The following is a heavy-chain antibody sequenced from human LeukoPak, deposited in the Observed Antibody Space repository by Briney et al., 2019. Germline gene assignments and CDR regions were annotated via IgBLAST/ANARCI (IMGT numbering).Heavy chain of an antibody. D-gene: IGHD5-18*01. CDR3: ARGTLDTAMVWGDYYYMDV. CDR1: GFTFSSYW. J-gene: IGHJ6*03. V-gene: IGHV3-7*01. Sequence: GGSLRLSCAASGFTFSSYWMSWVRQAPGKGLELVANIKQDGSEKYYVDSVKGRFTISRDNAKNSLYLQMNSLRAEDTAVYYCARGTLDTAMVWGDYYYMDVWGKGTTVTVSS. CDR2: IKQDGSEK.